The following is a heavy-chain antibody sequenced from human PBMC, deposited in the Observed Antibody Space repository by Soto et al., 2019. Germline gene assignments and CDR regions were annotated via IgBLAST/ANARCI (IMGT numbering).Heavy chain of an antibody. V-gene: IGHV3-33*01. J-gene: IGHJ4*02. D-gene: IGHD3-22*01. CDR2: IWYDGSNK. Sequence: GGSLRLSCASSGFPFSSYGMHWVRQAPGKGLEWVAVIWYDGSNKYYADSVKGRFAISRDNSKNTLYLQMNSLRAEDTAVYYCARDYDSSGYPRYYFDYWGQGTPVTVSS. CDR3: ARDYDSSGYPRYYFDY. CDR1: GFPFSSYG.